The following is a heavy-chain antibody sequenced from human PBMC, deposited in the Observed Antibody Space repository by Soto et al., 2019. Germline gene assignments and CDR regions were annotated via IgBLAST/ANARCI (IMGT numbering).Heavy chain of an antibody. CDR3: ANDFSYGLLVQSGRDDDYYGMDV. CDR2: ISYDESDT. CDR1: GFTFSTYG. D-gene: IGHD3-16*01. J-gene: IGHJ6*02. V-gene: IGHV3-30*18. Sequence: QVQLVESGGGVVQPGRSLRLSCAASGFTFSTYGMHWVRQAPGRGLEWMAVISYDESDTFYANSVKGRFTISRDKAKSRLYLQMKGLRAEDTAVYYCANDFSYGLLVQSGRDDDYYGMDVWGQGSTVTVSS.